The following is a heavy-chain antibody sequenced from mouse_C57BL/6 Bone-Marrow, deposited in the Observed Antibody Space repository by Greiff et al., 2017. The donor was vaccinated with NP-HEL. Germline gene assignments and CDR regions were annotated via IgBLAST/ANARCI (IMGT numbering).Heavy chain of an antibody. J-gene: IGHJ3*01. V-gene: IGHV5-6*02. Sequence: DVKLVESGGDLVKPGGSLKLSCAASGFTFSSYGMSWVRQTPDKRLEWVATISSGGSYTYYPDSVKGRFTISRDNAKNTLYLQMSSLKSEDTAMYYCARRYYGSSYPAWFAYWGQGTLVTVSA. CDR2: ISSGGSYT. D-gene: IGHD1-1*01. CDR3: ARRYYGSSYPAWFAY. CDR1: GFTFSSYG.